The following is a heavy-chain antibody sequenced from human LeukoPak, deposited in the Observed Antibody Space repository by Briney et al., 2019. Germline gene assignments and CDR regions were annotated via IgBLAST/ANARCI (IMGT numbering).Heavy chain of an antibody. CDR2: INHSGST. CDR1: GRSFSGYY. Sequence: SETLSLTCAVYGRSFSGYYWSWIRQPPGKGLEWIGEINHSGSTNYNPSLKSRVTISVDMSKNQFSLKLSSVTAADTAVYYCARATNGVRDVDYWGQGTLVTVSS. CDR3: ARATNGVRDVDY. D-gene: IGHD2-8*01. J-gene: IGHJ4*02. V-gene: IGHV4-34*01.